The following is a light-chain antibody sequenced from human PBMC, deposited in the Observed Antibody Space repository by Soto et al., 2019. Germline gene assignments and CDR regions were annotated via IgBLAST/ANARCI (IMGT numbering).Light chain of an antibody. Sequence: IGMSQSPATLSVSPGERATLSCRASQSVSNNYLAWYQQKPGQAPRLLIYGASNRATGIPDRFSGSGSGTDFTLTISRLEPEDFAVYYCQQYGSSGTFGQGTKVDIK. V-gene: IGKV3-20*01. CDR3: QQYGSSGT. CDR2: GAS. CDR1: QSVSNNY. J-gene: IGKJ1*01.